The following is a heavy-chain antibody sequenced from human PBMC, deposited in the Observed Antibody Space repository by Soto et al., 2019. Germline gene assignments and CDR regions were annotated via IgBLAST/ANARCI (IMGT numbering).Heavy chain of an antibody. Sequence: QGLLVEYGGRVVQPGRSLRLSCVASGFTFNRYGMHWVRQAPGKGLEWVAEISFDGTAKYYAESVKGRFTVSRDNGNNTLNLEMNSMGAKDTAVYFCATGRSTRFDPWGQGTLVTVSS. CDR1: GFTFNRYG. D-gene: IGHD1-1*01. V-gene: IGHV3-30*03. J-gene: IGHJ5*02. CDR2: ISFDGTAK. CDR3: ATGRSTRFDP.